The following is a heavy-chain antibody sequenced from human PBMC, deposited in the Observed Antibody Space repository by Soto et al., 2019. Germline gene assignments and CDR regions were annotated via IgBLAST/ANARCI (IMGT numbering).Heavy chain of an antibody. CDR1: GFTVSSNY. D-gene: IGHD3-3*01. CDR2: IYSGGST. CDR3: AMAHPRVRFLEWLLYRGYFDY. J-gene: IGHJ4*02. Sequence: GGSLRLSCAASGFTVSSNYMSWVRQAPGKGLEWVSVIYSGGSTYYADSVKGRFTISRHNSKNTLYLQMNSLRAEDTAVYYCAMAHPRVRFLEWLLYRGYFDYWGQGTLVTVSS. V-gene: IGHV3-53*04.